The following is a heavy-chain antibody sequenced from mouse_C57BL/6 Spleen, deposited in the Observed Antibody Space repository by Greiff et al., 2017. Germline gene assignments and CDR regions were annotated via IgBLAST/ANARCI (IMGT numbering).Heavy chain of an antibody. CDR2: INPYNGGT. V-gene: IGHV1-19*01. CDR1: GYTFTDYY. J-gene: IGHJ2*01. Sequence: EVQLQQSGPVLVKPGASVKMSCKASGYTFTDYYMNWVKQSHGKSLEWIGVINPYNGGTSYNQKFTGKATLTVDKSSSTAYLELNSLTSEDSAVYYYASGGNSSYYFDYWGQGTTLTVSS. CDR3: ASGGNSSYYFDY. D-gene: IGHD1-1*01.